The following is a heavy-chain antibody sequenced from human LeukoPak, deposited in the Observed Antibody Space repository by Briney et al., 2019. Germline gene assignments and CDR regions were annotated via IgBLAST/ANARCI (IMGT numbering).Heavy chain of an antibody. CDR2: IYYSGST. Sequence: SETLSLTCTVSGGSISSYYWSWIRQPPGKGLEWIGYIYYSGSTNYNPSLKSRVTISVDTSKNQFSLKLSSVTAADTAVYYCASYSGYGLYFDHWGQGTLVTVSS. CDR3: ASYSGYGLYFDH. D-gene: IGHD5-12*01. V-gene: IGHV4-59*01. J-gene: IGHJ4*02. CDR1: GGSISSYY.